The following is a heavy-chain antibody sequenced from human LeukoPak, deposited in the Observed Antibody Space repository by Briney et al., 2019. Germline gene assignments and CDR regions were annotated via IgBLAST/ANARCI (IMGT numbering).Heavy chain of an antibody. CDR3: TRGVYYFDY. CDR1: GFTFGDYA. V-gene: IGHV3-49*04. J-gene: IGHJ4*02. Sequence: GGSLRLSCTASGFTFGDYAMSWVRQAPGKGLEWVGFIRNKAYGGATDHAASVKGRFTISRDDSKSIAYLQMNSLKTEDTAVYYCTRGVYYFDYWGQGTLVTVSS. CDR2: IRNKAYGGAT.